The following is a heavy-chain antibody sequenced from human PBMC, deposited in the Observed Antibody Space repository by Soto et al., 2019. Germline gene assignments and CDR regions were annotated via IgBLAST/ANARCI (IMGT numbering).Heavy chain of an antibody. CDR1: GFTFSSYG. D-gene: IGHD2-15*01. CDR3: AKDRRIETDAFDI. J-gene: IGHJ3*02. Sequence: GGSLRLSCAASGFTFSSYGMHWVRQAPGKGLEWVAVISYDGSNKYYADSVKGRFTISRDNSKNTLYLQMNSLRAEDTAVYYCAKDRRIETDAFDICGQGTMLTVS. V-gene: IGHV3-30*18. CDR2: ISYDGSNK.